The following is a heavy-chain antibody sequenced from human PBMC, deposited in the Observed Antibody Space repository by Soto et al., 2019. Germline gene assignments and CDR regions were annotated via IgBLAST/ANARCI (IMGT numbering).Heavy chain of an antibody. CDR2: ISGSGGST. V-gene: IGHV3-23*01. D-gene: IGHD6-6*01. CDR1: GFTFSSYA. CDR3: AKDGQLVGSDWFDP. Sequence: LRLSCAASGFTFSSYAMSWVRQAPGKGLEWVSAISGSGGSTYYADSVKGRFTISRDNSKSTLYLQMNSLRAEDTAVYYCAKDGQLVGSDWFDPWGQGTLVTVSS. J-gene: IGHJ5*02.